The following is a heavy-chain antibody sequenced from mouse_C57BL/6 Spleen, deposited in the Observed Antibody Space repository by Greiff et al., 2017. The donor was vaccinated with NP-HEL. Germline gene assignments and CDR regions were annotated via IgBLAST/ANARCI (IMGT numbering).Heavy chain of an antibody. CDR1: GYSITSGYY. D-gene: IGHD1-1*01. J-gene: IGHJ4*01. Sequence: EVQLQQSGPGLVKPSQSLSLTCSVTGYSITSGYYWNWIRQFPGNKLEWMGYISYDGSNNYNPSLKNRISITRDTSKNQFFLKLNSVTTEDTATYYCARDPTTVGEGDYWGQGTSVTVSS. CDR2: ISYDGSN. CDR3: ARDPTTVGEGDY. V-gene: IGHV3-6*01.